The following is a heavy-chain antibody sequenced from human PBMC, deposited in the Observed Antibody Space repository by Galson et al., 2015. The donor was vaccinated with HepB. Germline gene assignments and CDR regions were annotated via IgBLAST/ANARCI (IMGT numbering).Heavy chain of an antibody. CDR1: GVSVSSGGHF. CDR2: IYDTGST. J-gene: IGHJ4*02. D-gene: IGHD3-3*01. Sequence: TLSLTCSVSGVSVSSGGHFWNWVRQRPGKDLEWIGYIYDTGSTNYNPSLRSRATISLDTPNNHISLKLTSVSSADTAVYYCARGHTIYGVMWRYLASWGQGLLVTVSS. CDR3: ARGHTIYGVMWRYLAS. V-gene: IGHV4-31*03.